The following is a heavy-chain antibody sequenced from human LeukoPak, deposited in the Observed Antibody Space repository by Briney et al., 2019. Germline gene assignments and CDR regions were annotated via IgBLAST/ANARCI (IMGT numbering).Heavy chain of an antibody. CDR1: GGSISSGSYY. J-gene: IGHJ5*02. CDR3: ARREDDYGDENWFDP. Sequence: SETLSLTCTVSGGSISSGSYYWSWIRQPAGKGLEWIGRIYTSGSTNYNPSLKSRVTISVDTSKNQFSLKLSSVTAADTAVYYCARREDDYGDENWFDPWGQGTLVTVSS. V-gene: IGHV4-61*02. D-gene: IGHD4-17*01. CDR2: IYTSGST.